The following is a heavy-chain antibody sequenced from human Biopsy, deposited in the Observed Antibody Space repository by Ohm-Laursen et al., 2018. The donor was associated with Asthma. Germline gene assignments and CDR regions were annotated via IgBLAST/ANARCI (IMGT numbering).Heavy chain of an antibody. V-gene: IGHV1-24*01. CDR2: HDHEEGGT. Sequence: ASVKVSCKISGYSLTDLSMHWVRQAPGQGLEWMGGHDHEEGGTVNARRFQGRVSMTEDTSTDTAYTELSSLSSDDTAVYYCASDFPKDYVRYNFQFWGQGTLVTVSS. J-gene: IGHJ4*02. D-gene: IGHD4-17*01. CDR3: ASDFPKDYVRYNFQF. CDR1: GYSLTDLS.